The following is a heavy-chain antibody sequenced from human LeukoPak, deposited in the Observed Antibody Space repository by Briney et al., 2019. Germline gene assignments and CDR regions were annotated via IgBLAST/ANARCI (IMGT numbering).Heavy chain of an antibody. CDR2: INPNSGGT. J-gene: IGHJ5*02. CDR1: GYTFTGYY. Sequence: GASVKVSCKASGYTFTGYYMHWVRQAPGQGLEWMGWINPNSGGTNYAQKFQGRVTMTRDTSISTVYMELSRLRSDDTAVYYCARDRRWYPKRGWFDPWGQGTLVTVSS. CDR3: ARDRRWYPKRGWFDP. V-gene: IGHV1-2*02. D-gene: IGHD6-13*01.